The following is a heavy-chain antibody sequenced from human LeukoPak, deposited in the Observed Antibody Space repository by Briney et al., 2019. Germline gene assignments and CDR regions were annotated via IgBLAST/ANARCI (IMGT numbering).Heavy chain of an antibody. Sequence: GGSLRLSCAASGFTVSNNYMSWVRQAPGKGLEWVSVIYRGGSTYYADSVKGRFIMSRDNSKNTVYLQMASLRAEDTAVYYCARDRGAAAGNWGQGTLVTVSS. D-gene: IGHD6-13*01. J-gene: IGHJ4*02. CDR3: ARDRGAAAGN. CDR1: GFTVSNNY. CDR2: IYRGGST. V-gene: IGHV3-53*01.